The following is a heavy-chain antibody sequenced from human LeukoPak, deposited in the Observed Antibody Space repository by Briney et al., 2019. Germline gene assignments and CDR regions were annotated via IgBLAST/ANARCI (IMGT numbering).Heavy chain of an antibody. CDR3: ARDTCSGGSCYIRGTDY. V-gene: IGHV3-11*01. CDR2: ISSSGSTI. CDR1: GFTFSDYY. Sequence: GGSLRLTCADSGFTFSDYYMSWIGQAPGKGLEGVSYISSSGSTIYYADSVKGRFTISRDNAKNSLYLQMNSLRAEDTAVYYCARDTCSGGSCYIRGTDYWGQGTLVTVSS. J-gene: IGHJ4*02. D-gene: IGHD2-15*01.